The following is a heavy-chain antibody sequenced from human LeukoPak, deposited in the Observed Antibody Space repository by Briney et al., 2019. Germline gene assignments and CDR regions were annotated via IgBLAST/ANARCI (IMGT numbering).Heavy chain of an antibody. CDR1: GYTFTNYG. CDR2: INTNTGNP. D-gene: IGHD2-2*01. CDR3: ARVQGYCSTTSCYPHY. V-gene: IGHV7-4-1*02. Sequence: GASVKVSCKASGYTFTNYGLNWVRQAPGQGLEWMGWINTNTGNPTYAQGFTGRFVFSLDTSVNTAYLQISSLKAEDTAIYYCARVQGYCSTTSCYPHYWGQGTLVTVSS. J-gene: IGHJ4*02.